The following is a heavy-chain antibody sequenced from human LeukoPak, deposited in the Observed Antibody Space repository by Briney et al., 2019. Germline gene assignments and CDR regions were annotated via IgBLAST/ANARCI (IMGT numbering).Heavy chain of an antibody. Sequence: SETLSLTCTVSGGSIGSYYWSWIRQPPGKGLEWIGYIYYSGSTNYNPSLKSRVTISVDTSKNQFSLKLSSVTAADTAVYYCARDVKFYYDSSGYYRGFDYWGQGTLVTVSS. CDR3: ARDVKFYYDSSGYYRGFDY. CDR2: IYYSGST. D-gene: IGHD3-22*01. CDR1: GGSIGSYY. J-gene: IGHJ4*02. V-gene: IGHV4-59*01.